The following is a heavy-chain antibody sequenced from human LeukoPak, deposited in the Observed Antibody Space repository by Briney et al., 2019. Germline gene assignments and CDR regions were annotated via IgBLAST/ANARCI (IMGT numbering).Heavy chain of an antibody. CDR3: ARVAVRGVLTDY. CDR2: IYYSGST. V-gene: IGHV4-31*03. J-gene: IGHJ4*02. Sequence: SETLSLTCTVSGGSISSGDYYWSWIRQHPGKGLEWIGYIYYSGSTYYNPSLKSRVTISVDTSKNQFSLKLSSVTAADTAVYYCARVAVRGVLTDYWGQGTLVTVSS. CDR1: GGSISSGDYY. D-gene: IGHD3-10*01.